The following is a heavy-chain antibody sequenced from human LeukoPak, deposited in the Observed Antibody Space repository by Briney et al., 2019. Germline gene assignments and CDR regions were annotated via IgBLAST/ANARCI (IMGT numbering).Heavy chain of an antibody. J-gene: IGHJ4*02. CDR3: ARGPPPDFDY. CDR1: GGSISSYY. CDR2: IYYSGST. Sequence: SETLSLTCTVSGGSISSYYWSWIRQPPGKGLEWIGYIYYSGSTNYNPSLKSRATISVDTSKNQFSLKLSSVTAADTAVYYCARGPPPDFDYWGRGTLVTVSS. V-gene: IGHV4-59*12.